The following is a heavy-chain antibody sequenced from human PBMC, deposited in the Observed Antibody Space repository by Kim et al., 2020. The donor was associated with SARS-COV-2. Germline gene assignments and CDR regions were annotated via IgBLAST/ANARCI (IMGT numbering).Heavy chain of an antibody. V-gene: IGHV3-23*01. CDR2: ISGSGGST. CDR3: AKDLKAYYYDSSGYYPPPDGAFDI. Sequence: GGSLRLSCAASGFTFSSYAMSWVRQAPGKGLEWVSAISGSGGSTYYADSVKGRFTISRDNSKNTLYLQMNSLRAEDTAVYYCAKDLKAYYYDSSGYYPPPDGAFDIWGQGTMVTVSS. D-gene: IGHD3-22*01. CDR1: GFTFSSYA. J-gene: IGHJ3*02.